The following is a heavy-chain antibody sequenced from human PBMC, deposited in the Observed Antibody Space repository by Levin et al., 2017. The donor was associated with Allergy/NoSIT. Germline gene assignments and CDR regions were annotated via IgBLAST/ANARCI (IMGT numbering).Heavy chain of an antibody. CDR1: GYTFTDYY. CDR2: INPNSGGK. Sequence: GESLKISCKASGYTFTDYYIHWLRQAPGQGLEWLGWINPNSGGKRYAPKFQGRVTMTRGTSISTAYMELSRLRSDDTAIYYCARGQTDAYFDYWGQGTLVTVSS. J-gene: IGHJ4*02. V-gene: IGHV1-2*02. CDR3: ARGQTDAYFDY. D-gene: IGHD5-24*01.